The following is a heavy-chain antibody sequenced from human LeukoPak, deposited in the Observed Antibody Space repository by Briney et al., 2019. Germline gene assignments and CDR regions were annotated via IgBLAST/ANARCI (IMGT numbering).Heavy chain of an antibody. V-gene: IGHV1-69*06. J-gene: IGHJ4*02. CDR3: ARQIMVRGVILRLDY. CDR2: IIPIFGTA. Sequence: GASVKVSCKASGGTFSSHAISWVRQAPGQGLEWMGGIIPIFGTANYAQKFQGRVTITADKSTSTAYMELSSLRSEDTAVYYCARQIMVRGVILRLDYWGQGTLVTVSS. CDR1: GGTFSSHA. D-gene: IGHD3-10*01.